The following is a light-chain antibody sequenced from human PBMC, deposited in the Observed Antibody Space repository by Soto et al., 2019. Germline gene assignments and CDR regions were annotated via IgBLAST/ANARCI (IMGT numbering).Light chain of an antibody. CDR3: QHRHNWPIT. CDR2: DTS. Sequence: EIVLTQSPATLSLSPGERATLSCRTSQTIRGLLNWYQQRPGQAPRLLIYDTSNRATDIPARFSGSGSGTDFILTISSLDPEDLGVYFCQHRHNWPITFGQGTRLDIK. CDR1: QTIRGL. J-gene: IGKJ5*01. V-gene: IGKV3-11*01.